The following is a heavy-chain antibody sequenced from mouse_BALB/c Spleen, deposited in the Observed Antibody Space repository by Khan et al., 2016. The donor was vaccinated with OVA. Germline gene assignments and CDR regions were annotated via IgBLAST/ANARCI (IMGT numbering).Heavy chain of an antibody. CDR2: IRLKSDDYVT. CDR1: GFTFSNYW. CDR3: WIVL. V-gene: IGHV6-6*02. J-gene: IGHJ2*01. Sequence: EVKLEESGGGLVQPGGSMKLSCVASGFTFSNYWMNWVRQSPEKGLEWVAEIRLKSDDYVTHYAESVQGRFTISMNNFQTSVSLQKNNARAYYTDIYYCWIVLWGQGTTLTVSS. D-gene: IGHD2-12*01.